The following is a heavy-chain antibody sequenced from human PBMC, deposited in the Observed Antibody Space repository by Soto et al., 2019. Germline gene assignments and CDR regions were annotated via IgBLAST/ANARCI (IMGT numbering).Heavy chain of an antibody. J-gene: IGHJ4*02. V-gene: IGHV4-4*07. CDR1: GGPFIINN. CDR3: ARGPIVGAKGFDY. CDR2: IYTSGST. D-gene: IGHD1-26*01. Sequence: KTSETLSLTCTVSGGPFIINNWSGIGKPAGKGLEWIGRIYTSGSTNYNPSLKSRVTMSVDTSKNQFSLKLSSVTAADTAVYYCARGPIVGAKGFDYWGQGTLVTVSS.